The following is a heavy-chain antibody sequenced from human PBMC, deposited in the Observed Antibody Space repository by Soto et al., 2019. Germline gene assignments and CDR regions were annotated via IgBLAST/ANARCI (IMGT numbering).Heavy chain of an antibody. V-gene: IGHV4-4*08. D-gene: IGHD3-9*01. J-gene: IGHJ4*02. CDR1: GGSISNAF. Sequence: SETLSLTCLVSGGSISNAFWNWIRHTPGKGLQWVGYIYSTGYAAYKPSLEARATISMDKSRNQLSLRLTSVTAADTATYYCARGKDWFFFWGQGTPVTVSS. CDR2: IYSTGYA. CDR3: ARGKDWFFF.